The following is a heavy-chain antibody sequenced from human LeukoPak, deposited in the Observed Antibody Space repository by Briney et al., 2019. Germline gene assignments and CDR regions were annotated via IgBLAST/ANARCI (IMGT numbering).Heavy chain of an antibody. D-gene: IGHD2-2*01. CDR3: AVPRDIVVVPADAYYYYYGMDV. CDR1: GYTLTELS. J-gene: IGHJ6*02. CDR2: INPSGGST. Sequence: GASVKVSCKVSGYTLTELSMHWVRQAPGQGLGWMGIINPSGGSTSYAQKFQGRVTMTRDTSTSTVYMELSSLRSEDTAVYYCAVPRDIVVVPADAYYYYYGMDVWGQGTTVTVSS. V-gene: IGHV1-46*01.